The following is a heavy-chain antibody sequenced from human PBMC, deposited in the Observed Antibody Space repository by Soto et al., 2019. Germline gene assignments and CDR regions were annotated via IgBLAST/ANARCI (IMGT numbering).Heavy chain of an antibody. D-gene: IGHD4-17*01. CDR3: ARSGDYYYYCGMDV. J-gene: IGHJ6*02. Sequence: PSENLSLTCTVSGGSISSYYWSWIRQPPGKGLEWIGYIYHSGSTNYNPSLKSRVTISVDTSKNQFSLKLSSVTAADTAVYYCARSGDYYYYCGMDVWGQGTTVTVSS. CDR1: GGSISSYY. CDR2: IYHSGST. V-gene: IGHV4-59*01.